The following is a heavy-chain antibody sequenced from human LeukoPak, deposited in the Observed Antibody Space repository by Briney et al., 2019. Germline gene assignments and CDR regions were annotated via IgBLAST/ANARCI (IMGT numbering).Heavy chain of an antibody. V-gene: IGHV3-7*01. D-gene: IGHD4-11*01. CDR3: ARDLQDDNWFDP. Sequence: GGSLRLSCATSGFTFTRYWMAWIRQAPGKGLEWVANVKQDGSQQYYLDSVEGRFTISRDNAKNSLYLQMNSLRAEDTAVYYCARDLQDDNWFDPWGQGTLVTVSS. J-gene: IGHJ5*02. CDR2: VKQDGSQQ. CDR1: GFTFTRYW.